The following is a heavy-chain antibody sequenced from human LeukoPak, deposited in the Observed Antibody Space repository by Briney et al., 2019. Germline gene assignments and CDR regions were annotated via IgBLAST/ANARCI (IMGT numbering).Heavy chain of an antibody. J-gene: IGHJ6*03. D-gene: IGHD5-12*01. V-gene: IGHV4-34*01. CDR2: INHSGST. CDR3: ARYGGGYGTGSYYYYMDV. CDR1: GGSFSGYY. Sequence: SETLSLTCAVYGGSFSGYYWSWIRQPPEKGLEWIGEINHSGSTNYNPSLKSRVTISVDTSKNQFSLKLSSVTAADTAVYYCARYGGGYGTGSYYYYMDVWGKGTTVTVSS.